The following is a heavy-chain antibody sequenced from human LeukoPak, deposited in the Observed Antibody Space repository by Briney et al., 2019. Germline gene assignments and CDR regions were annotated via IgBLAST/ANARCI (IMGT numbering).Heavy chain of an antibody. CDR2: IYTSGST. V-gene: IGHV4-4*07. J-gene: IGHJ5*02. D-gene: IGHD3-3*01. Sequence: PSETLSLTCTVSGGSISSYYWSWIRQPAGKGLEWIGRIYTSGSTNYNPSLKSRVTMSVDTSKNQFSLKLSSVTAADTAVYYCARRLWSGDSCWFGPWGQGTLVTVSS. CDR3: ARRLWSGDSCWFGP. CDR1: GGSISSYY.